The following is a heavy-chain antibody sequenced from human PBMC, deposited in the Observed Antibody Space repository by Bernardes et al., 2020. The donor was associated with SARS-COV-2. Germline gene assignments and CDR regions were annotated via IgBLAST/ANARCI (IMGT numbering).Heavy chain of an antibody. J-gene: IGHJ6*02. CDR2: ISSSSSTI. D-gene: IGHD1-20*01. V-gene: IGHV3-48*01. Sequence: GGSLRLSCAASGFTFSSYSMNWVRQAPGKGLEWVSYISSSSSTIYYADSVKGRFTISRDNAKNTLYLQMNSLRAEDTAVYYCARDAGYNWNLRYYYGMDVWGQGTTVTVSS. CDR1: GFTFSSYS. CDR3: ARDAGYNWNLRYYYGMDV.